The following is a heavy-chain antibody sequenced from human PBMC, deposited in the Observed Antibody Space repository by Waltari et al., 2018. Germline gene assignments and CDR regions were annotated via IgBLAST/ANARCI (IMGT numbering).Heavy chain of an antibody. CDR1: GGPFRSYA. J-gene: IGHJ6*03. CDR3: ARNDFWSGYLGYYYMDV. CDR2: FNTIFGTA. Sequence: QVQLVQSGAEVNKPGSSVKVSCKASGGPFRSYAISWVRQAPAQGLEWMGGFNTIFGTANYAQKFQGRVTINADESTSTAYMELSSLRSEDTAVYYCARNDFWSGYLGYYYMDVWGKGTTVTVSS. V-gene: IGHV1-69*12. D-gene: IGHD3-3*01.